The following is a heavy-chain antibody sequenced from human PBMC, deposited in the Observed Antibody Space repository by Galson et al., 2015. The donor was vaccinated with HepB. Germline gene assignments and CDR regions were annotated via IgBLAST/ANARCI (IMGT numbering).Heavy chain of an antibody. D-gene: IGHD5-18*01. J-gene: IGHJ4*02. CDR1: GFTFDDYA. V-gene: IGHV3-9*01. CDR2: ISWNSDNI. CDR3: AKGSGYSYDKYFDY. Sequence: SLRLSCAASGFTFDDYAMHWVRQAPGKGLEWVSGISWNSDNINYADSVKGRFTISRDNAKNSLHLQMNSLRAEDTALYYCAKGSGYSYDKYFDYWGQGTLVTVSA.